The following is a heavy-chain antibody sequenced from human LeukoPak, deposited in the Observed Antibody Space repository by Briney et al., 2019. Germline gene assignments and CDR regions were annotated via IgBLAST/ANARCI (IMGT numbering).Heavy chain of an antibody. CDR1: GYTFTSYG. CDR2: ISAYNGNT. J-gene: IGHJ6*03. D-gene: IGHD6-19*01. CDR3: ARLIVAGHYYYYMDV. Sequence: ASVKVSCKASGYTFTSYGISWVRQAPGQGLEWMGWISAYNGNTNYAQKLQGRVTMNTDTSTSTAYMELRSLRSDDTAVYYCARLIVAGHYYYYMDVWGKGTTVTVSS. V-gene: IGHV1-18*01.